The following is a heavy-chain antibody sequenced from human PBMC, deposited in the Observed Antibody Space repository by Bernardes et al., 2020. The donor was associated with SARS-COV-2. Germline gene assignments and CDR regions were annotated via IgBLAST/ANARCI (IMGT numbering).Heavy chain of an antibody. D-gene: IGHD1-26*01. V-gene: IGHV4-34*01. J-gene: IGHJ5*02. Sequence: SETLSLTCAVYGGSFSGFHWNWIRQSPGKGLEWIGEINHRGSTNYNPSLESRLTISVDTSQNQFSLKLSSLTAADTAVYYCARGWYRHEYTNFWNNWLDPWGQGTLVAVSS. CDR3: ARGWYRHEYTNFWNNWLDP. CDR2: INHRGST. CDR1: GGSFSGFH.